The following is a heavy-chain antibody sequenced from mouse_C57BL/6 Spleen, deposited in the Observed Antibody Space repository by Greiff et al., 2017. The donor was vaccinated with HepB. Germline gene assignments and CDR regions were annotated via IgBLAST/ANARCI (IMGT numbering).Heavy chain of an antibody. J-gene: IGHJ3*01. D-gene: IGHD2-5*01. CDR3: ARSGYSNSAWFAY. CDR2: IDPSDSYT. Sequence: QVQLKQPGAELVMPGASVKLSCKASGYTFTSYWMHWVKQRPGQGLEWIGEIDPSDSYTNYNQKFKGKSTLTVDKSSSTAYMQLSSLTSEDSAVYYCARSGYSNSAWFAYWGQGTLVTVSA. CDR1: GYTFTSYW. V-gene: IGHV1-69*01.